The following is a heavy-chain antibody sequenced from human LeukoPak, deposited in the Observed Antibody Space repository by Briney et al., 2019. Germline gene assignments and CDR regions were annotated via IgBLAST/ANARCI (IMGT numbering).Heavy chain of an antibody. CDR2: IRAYNGNT. D-gene: IGHD2-2*01. V-gene: IGHV1-18*01. CDR3: ARDGVPAAVSCPGRFDP. J-gene: IGHJ5*02. CDR1: GYTFSSYG. Sequence: ASVKVSRKASGYTFSSYGINWVRQAPGQGLEWMGWIRAYNGNTNYAQKFQGRVTVTRDTSTSTAYMEVRSLRSDDTAVYFCARDGVPAAVSCPGRFDPWGQGTLVTVSS.